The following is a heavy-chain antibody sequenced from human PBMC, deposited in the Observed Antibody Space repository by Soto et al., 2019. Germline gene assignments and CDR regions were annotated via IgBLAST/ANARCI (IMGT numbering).Heavy chain of an antibody. J-gene: IGHJ3*02. Sequence: QVQLVQSGAEVKKPEASVKVSCKASGYTFTSYGISWVRQAPGHGLEWMGWISAYNGNTNYAQKLQGRVTMTTDTSTSTAYMELRSLRSDDTAVYYCARALAHCSSTSCYPNAFDIWGQGTMVTVSS. CDR2: ISAYNGNT. V-gene: IGHV1-18*01. CDR3: ARALAHCSSTSCYPNAFDI. CDR1: GYTFTSYG. D-gene: IGHD2-2*01.